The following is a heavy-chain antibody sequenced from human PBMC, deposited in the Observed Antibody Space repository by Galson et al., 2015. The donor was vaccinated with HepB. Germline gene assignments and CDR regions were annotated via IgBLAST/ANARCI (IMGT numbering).Heavy chain of an antibody. D-gene: IGHD4-23*01. CDR1: GGTFSSYT. V-gene: IGHV1-69*02. Sequence: SVKVSCKASGGTFSSYTITWVRQAPGQGLEWMGRIIPILGIANYAQKFQGRVTITADKSTSTAYVELSSLRLEDTAVYYCAVEAYGGNSFWGQGTLVTVSS. CDR3: AVEAYGGNSF. J-gene: IGHJ4*02. CDR2: IIPILGIA.